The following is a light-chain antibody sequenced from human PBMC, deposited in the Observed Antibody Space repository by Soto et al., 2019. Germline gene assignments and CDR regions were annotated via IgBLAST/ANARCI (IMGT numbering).Light chain of an antibody. CDR3: KQYKSFPLT. CDR1: QGVDRW. Sequence: DIQMTQSPSSLSASFGDRINITCRASQGVDRWLAWYQQRPGEAPKVLIYAASSLRSGVPSRFGGSGYVTDFTLIISSLQPEDLATYYCKQYKSFPLTFGGGTRVEIK. J-gene: IGKJ4*01. V-gene: IGKV1-12*01. CDR2: AAS.